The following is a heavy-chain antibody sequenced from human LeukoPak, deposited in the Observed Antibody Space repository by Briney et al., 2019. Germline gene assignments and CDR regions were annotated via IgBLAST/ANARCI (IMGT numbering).Heavy chain of an antibody. CDR2: ISSSADST. D-gene: IGHD3-10*01. V-gene: IGHV3-23*01. CDR1: GFTFSTYA. Sequence: PGGSLRLSCAASGFTFSTYAISWVRQAPGRGLEWVSVISSSADSTYYADSVKGRFTISRDNSKNTLYLQMNSLRAEDTAIYSCAKGAYGSGSYYLYFFDSWGLGTLVTVSS. J-gene: IGHJ4*02. CDR3: AKGAYGSGSYYLYFFDS.